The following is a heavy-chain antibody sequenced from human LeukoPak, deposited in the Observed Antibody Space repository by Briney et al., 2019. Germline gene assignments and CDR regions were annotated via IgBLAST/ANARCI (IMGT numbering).Heavy chain of an antibody. D-gene: IGHD2-15*01. CDR2: IPYDGSNK. V-gene: IGHV3-30-3*01. Sequence: GGSLRLSCAASGFTLSSYAMHWVRQAPGKGLEWFAVIPYDGSNKYYADCVKGRFTIYRDNSQNTLYLQMNSLRAEDTAVYYCARGYCSGGSCYSHCDYWGQGTLVTVSS. J-gene: IGHJ4*02. CDR1: GFTLSSYA. CDR3: ARGYCSGGSCYSHCDY.